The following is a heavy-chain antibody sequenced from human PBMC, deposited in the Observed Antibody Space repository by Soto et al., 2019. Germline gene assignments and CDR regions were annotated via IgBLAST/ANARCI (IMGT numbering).Heavy chain of an antibody. V-gene: IGHV3-66*01. D-gene: IGHD4-17*01. CDR3: ARDHDYGNYADAFDI. J-gene: IGHJ3*02. CDR1: GFTVSSNY. Sequence: GGSLRLSCAASGFTVSSNYMTWVRQAPGKGLEWVSVIYSGGSTYYADSVKGRFTISRDNSKNTLYLQMNSLRVEDTAVYYCARDHDYGNYADAFDIWGQGTMVTVSS. CDR2: IYSGGST.